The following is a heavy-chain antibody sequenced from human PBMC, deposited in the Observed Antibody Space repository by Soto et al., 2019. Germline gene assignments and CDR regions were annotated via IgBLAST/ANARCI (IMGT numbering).Heavy chain of an antibody. Sequence: PGGSLRLSCAASGFTFSSYGMHWVRQAPGKGLEWVAVISYDGSNKYYADSVKGRFTISRDNSKNTLYLQMNSLRAEDTAVYYCARDVRHDAFDIWGQGTMVTVSS. CDR1: GFTFSSYG. V-gene: IGHV3-30*03. CDR2: ISYDGSNK. CDR3: ARDVRHDAFDI. J-gene: IGHJ3*02.